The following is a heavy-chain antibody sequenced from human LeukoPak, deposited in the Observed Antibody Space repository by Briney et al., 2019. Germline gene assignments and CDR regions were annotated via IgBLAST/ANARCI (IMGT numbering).Heavy chain of an antibody. V-gene: IGHV3-30-3*01. Sequence: HPGRSLRLSCAASGFTFSSYAMHWVRQAPGKGLEWVAVISYDGSNKYYADSVKGRFTISRDNSKNTLYPQMNSLRAEDTAVYYCAKVAVRDFDYWGQGTLVTVSS. CDR2: ISYDGSNK. CDR3: AKVAVRDFDY. J-gene: IGHJ4*02. CDR1: GFTFSSYA.